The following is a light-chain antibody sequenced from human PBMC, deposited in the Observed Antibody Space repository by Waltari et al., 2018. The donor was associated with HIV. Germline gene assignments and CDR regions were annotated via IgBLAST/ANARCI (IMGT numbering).Light chain of an antibody. CDR1: QSVSNNY. J-gene: IGKJ2*03. Sequence: EIVFTQSPAPLSLSQGVRAILSCGASQSVSNNYLAWYQQKPGLPPRLLIYDASSRAAGIPDRFSGSGSGTDFTLTISRLETEDYAVYYCHQYGSSISYSFGQGTKLEIK. V-gene: IGKV3D-20*01. CDR2: DAS. CDR3: HQYGSSISYS.